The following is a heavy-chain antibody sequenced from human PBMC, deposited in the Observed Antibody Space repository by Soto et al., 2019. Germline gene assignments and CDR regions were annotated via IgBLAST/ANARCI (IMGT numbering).Heavy chain of an antibody. V-gene: IGHV4-31*03. J-gene: IGHJ5*02. D-gene: IGHD3-10*01. CDR1: GGSISSGGYY. CDR3: AREDKEYYGSGSYSPWFDP. Sequence: SETLSLTCTVSGGSISSGGYYWSWIRQHPGKGLEWIGYIYYSGSTYYNPSLKSRVTISVDTSKNQFSLKLSSVTAADTAVYYCAREDKEYYGSGSYSPWFDPWGQGTLVTVSS. CDR2: IYYSGST.